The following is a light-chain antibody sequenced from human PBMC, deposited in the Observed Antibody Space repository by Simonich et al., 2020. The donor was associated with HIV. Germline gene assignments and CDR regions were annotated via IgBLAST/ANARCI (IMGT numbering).Light chain of an antibody. V-gene: IGKV1-5*03. CDR2: KAS. CDR1: QSFSNW. CDR3: QQANSFPPLFT. Sequence: IQLTQSPSFLSASVGDRVTIPCRASQSFSNWLAWYQQKPGKVPKLRNYKASSLESGVPSRFSGSGSGTEFTLNISSLQPEDFATYYCQQANSFPPLFTFGPGTKVDIK. J-gene: IGKJ3*01.